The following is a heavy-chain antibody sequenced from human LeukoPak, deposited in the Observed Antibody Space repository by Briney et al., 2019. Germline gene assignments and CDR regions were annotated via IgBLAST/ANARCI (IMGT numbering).Heavy chain of an antibody. J-gene: IGHJ4*02. CDR1: GYTFTDYY. Sequence: ASVKISCTVSGYTFTDYYMHWVPQAPGKGLEWMGLVDPEDGETIYAEKFQGRVTITADTSTDAAYMELSSLRSEDTAVYYCATRGVATITPDYWGQGTLVTVSS. CDR2: VDPEDGET. D-gene: IGHD5-24*01. V-gene: IGHV1-69-2*01. CDR3: ATRGVATITPDY.